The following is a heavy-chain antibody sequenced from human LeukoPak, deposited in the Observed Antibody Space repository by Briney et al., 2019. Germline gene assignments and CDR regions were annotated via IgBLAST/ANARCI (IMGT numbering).Heavy chain of an antibody. D-gene: IGHD6-19*01. CDR3: ARAEDSSGWYNNY. V-gene: IGHV4-59*02. CDR2: IYYSGST. CDR1: GFTVSSNY. Sequence: GSLRLSCAASGFTVSSNYMSWIRQPPGKGLEWIGYIYYSGSTNYNPSLKSRVTISVDTSKNQFSLKLSSVTAADTAVYYCARAEDSSGWYNNYWGQGTLVTVSS. J-gene: IGHJ4*02.